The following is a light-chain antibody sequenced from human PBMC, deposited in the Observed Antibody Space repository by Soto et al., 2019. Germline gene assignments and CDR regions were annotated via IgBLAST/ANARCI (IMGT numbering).Light chain of an antibody. CDR1: QSVSSY. CDR3: QQRSNWPPIT. Sequence: EIVWSQSPATLSLSPVEIATLSSSASQSVSSYLAWYQQKPGQAPRLLIYGASSRATGIPDRFSGSGSGTDFTLTISSLEPEDFAVYYCQQRSNWPPITFGQGTRLEIK. J-gene: IGKJ5*01. V-gene: IGKV3-11*01. CDR2: GAS.